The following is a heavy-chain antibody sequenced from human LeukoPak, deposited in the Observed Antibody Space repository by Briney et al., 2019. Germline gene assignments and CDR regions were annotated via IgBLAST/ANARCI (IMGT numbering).Heavy chain of an antibody. Sequence: ASVKVSCKASGYTFTSYAMHWVRQAPGQRLEWMGWINAGNGNTKYSQKFQGRVTMTTDTSTSTAYMELRSLRSDDTAVYYCARELGDPSNDFWSGYYFYYYGMDVWGQGTTVTVSS. CDR1: GYTFTSYA. CDR3: ARELGDPSNDFWSGYYFYYYGMDV. V-gene: IGHV1-3*01. D-gene: IGHD3-3*01. CDR2: INAGNGNT. J-gene: IGHJ6*02.